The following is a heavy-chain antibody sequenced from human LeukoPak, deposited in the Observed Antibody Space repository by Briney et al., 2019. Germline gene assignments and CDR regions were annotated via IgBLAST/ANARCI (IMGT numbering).Heavy chain of an antibody. Sequence: GGSLRLSCAASGFTFSSYAMSWVRQAPGKGLEWVSAISGSGGSTYYADSVKGRFTISRDNSKNTLYLQMNSLRAEDTAVYYCAKFLWFGELSLGMDVWGQGTTVTVSS. V-gene: IGHV3-23*01. CDR3: AKFLWFGELSLGMDV. D-gene: IGHD3-10*01. CDR2: ISGSGGST. J-gene: IGHJ6*02. CDR1: GFTFSSYA.